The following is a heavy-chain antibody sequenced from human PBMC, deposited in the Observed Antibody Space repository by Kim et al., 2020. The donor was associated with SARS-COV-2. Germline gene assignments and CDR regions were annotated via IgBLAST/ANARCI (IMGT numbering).Heavy chain of an antibody. CDR3: AQVVVATIGDPYYYYYYG. CDR1: GFTFSSYG. Sequence: GGSLRLSCAASGFTFSSYGMHWVRRAPGKGLEWVAVISYDGSNKYYADSVKGRFTISRDNSKNTLYLQMNSLRAEDTAVYYCAQVVVATIGDPYYYYYYG. D-gene: IGHD5-12*01. V-gene: IGHV3-30*18. CDR2: ISYDGSNK. J-gene: IGHJ6*01.